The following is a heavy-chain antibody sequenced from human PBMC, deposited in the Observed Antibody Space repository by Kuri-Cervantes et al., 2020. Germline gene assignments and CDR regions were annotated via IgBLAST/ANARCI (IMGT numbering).Heavy chain of an antibody. CDR1: GGSISSYY. D-gene: IGHD3-10*01. CDR2: IYYSGST. Sequence: ESLKISCTVSGGSISSYYWGWIRQPPGKELEWIGSIYYSGSTYYNPSLKSRVTISVDTSKNQFSLKLSSVTAADTAVYYCARLLRGVINWFDPWGQGTLVTVSS. J-gene: IGHJ5*02. V-gene: IGHV4-39*01. CDR3: ARLLRGVINWFDP.